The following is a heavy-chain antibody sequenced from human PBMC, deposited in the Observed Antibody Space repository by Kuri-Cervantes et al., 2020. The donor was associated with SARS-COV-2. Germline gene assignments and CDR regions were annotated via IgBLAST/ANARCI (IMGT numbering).Heavy chain of an antibody. V-gene: IGHV1-18*04. CDR3: ARESGSSGWYGFDY. D-gene: IGHD6-19*01. J-gene: IGHJ4*02. Sequence: VKVSCKASGYSFTSYGISWVRQAPGQGLEWMGWISAYNGNTNYAQKLQGRVTMTTDTSTSTAYMELRSLRSDDTAVYYCARESGSSGWYGFDYWGQGTLVTVSS. CDR2: ISAYNGNT. CDR1: GYSFTSYG.